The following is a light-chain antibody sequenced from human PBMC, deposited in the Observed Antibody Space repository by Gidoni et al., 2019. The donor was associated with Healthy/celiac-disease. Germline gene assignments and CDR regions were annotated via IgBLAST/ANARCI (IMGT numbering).Light chain of an antibody. J-gene: IGLJ3*02. V-gene: IGLV8-61*01. Sequence: QTVVTQEPSFSVSPGGPVTLTCGLSSGSASTIYYPSWYQQTPGQAPRTLIDSTNTRSSGVPDRFAGSILGNKAALTSTGAQADDESDYYCVLYMGSGIWVFGGGTKLTVL. CDR1: SGSASTIYY. CDR3: VLYMGSGIWV. CDR2: STN.